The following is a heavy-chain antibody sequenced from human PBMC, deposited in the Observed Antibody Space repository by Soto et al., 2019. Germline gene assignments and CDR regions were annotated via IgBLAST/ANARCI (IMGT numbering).Heavy chain of an antibody. CDR2: IYPGDSDT. Sequence: PGESLKISCKGSGYSFTSYWIGWVRQMPGKGLEWMGIIYPGDSDTRYSPSFQGQVTISADKSISTAYLQWSSLKASDTAMYYCARLEGIAARPNWFDPWGQGTLVTVSS. CDR1: GYSFTSYW. D-gene: IGHD6-6*01. V-gene: IGHV5-51*01. CDR3: ARLEGIAARPNWFDP. J-gene: IGHJ5*02.